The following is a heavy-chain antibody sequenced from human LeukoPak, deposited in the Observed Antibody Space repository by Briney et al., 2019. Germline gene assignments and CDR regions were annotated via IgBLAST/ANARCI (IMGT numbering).Heavy chain of an antibody. CDR3: ASLLNYDYVWGSYRRHFDY. Sequence: GRSLRLSCAASGFTFSSYAMHWVRQAPGKGLEWVAVISYDGSNKYYADSVKGRFTISRDNSKNTLYLQMNSLRAEDTAVYHCASLLNYDYVWGSYRRHFDYWGQGTLVTVSS. J-gene: IGHJ4*02. V-gene: IGHV3-30*04. CDR1: GFTFSSYA. CDR2: ISYDGSNK. D-gene: IGHD3-16*02.